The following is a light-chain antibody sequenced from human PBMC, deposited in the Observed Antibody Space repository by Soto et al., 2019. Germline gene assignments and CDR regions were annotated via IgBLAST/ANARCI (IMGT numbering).Light chain of an antibody. CDR3: QQRSNWYT. V-gene: IGKV3-11*01. Sequence: EIVLTQSPATLSLSPGERATLSCRASQSVSSYLAWYQKKPGKAPRPLIYDASNRATGIPARFSGSGSGTDFTLTISSLEPEDFAVYYCQQRSNWYTFGQGTKLEIK. J-gene: IGKJ2*01. CDR1: QSVSSY. CDR2: DAS.